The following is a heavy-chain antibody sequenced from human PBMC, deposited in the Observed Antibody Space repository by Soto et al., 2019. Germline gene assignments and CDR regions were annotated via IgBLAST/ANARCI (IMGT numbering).Heavy chain of an antibody. Sequence: WSLRLSCAASGFTFSSYSMNWVRQAPGKGLEWVSSISSSSSYIYYADSVKGRFTISRDNAKNSLYLQMNSLRAEDTAVYYCARGSRIAAAGNFDYWGQGTLVTVSS. D-gene: IGHD6-13*01. J-gene: IGHJ4*02. V-gene: IGHV3-21*01. CDR1: GFTFSSYS. CDR2: ISSSSSYI. CDR3: ARGSRIAAAGNFDY.